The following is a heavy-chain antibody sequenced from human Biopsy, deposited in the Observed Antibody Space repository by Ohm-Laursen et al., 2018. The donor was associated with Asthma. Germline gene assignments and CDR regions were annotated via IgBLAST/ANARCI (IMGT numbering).Heavy chain of an antibody. D-gene: IGHD3-9*01. J-gene: IGHJ3*02. Sequence: SVKVSCKASGGTSSSYAISWVRQAPGQRLEWMGWINAGNGNTKYSEKFQGRVTITRGTSASTAYMDLSSLRSEDTAVYYCARTYYDFLTGQVNDALAMWGQGTVVTVSS. V-gene: IGHV1-3*01. CDR2: INAGNGNT. CDR3: ARTYYDFLTGQVNDALAM. CDR1: GGTSSSYA.